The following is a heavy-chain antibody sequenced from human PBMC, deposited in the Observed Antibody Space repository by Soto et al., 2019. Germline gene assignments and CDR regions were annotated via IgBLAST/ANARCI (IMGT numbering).Heavy chain of an antibody. CDR3: ASGGSRYSYGTDY. CDR2: IWYDGSNK. D-gene: IGHD5-18*01. CDR1: GFTFSSYG. Sequence: GGSLRLSCAASGFTFSSYGMHWVRQAPGKGLEWVAVIWYDGSNKYYADSVKGRFTISRDNSKNTLYLQMNSLRAEDTAVYYCASGGSRYSYGTDYWGQGTLVTVSS. V-gene: IGHV3-33*01. J-gene: IGHJ4*02.